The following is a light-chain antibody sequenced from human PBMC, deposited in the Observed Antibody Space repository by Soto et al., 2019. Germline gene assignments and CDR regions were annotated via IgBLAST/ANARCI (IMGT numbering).Light chain of an antibody. CDR3: QQYNNWPRT. J-gene: IGKJ1*01. CDR2: DAS. Sequence: EIVLTQSPGTLSLSPGERGTLSCRASQTVSSNFLAWYQQKPGQAPRLLIYDASNRATGIPARFSGSGSGTDFTLTTSSLQSEDFAVYYCQQYNNWPRTFGQGTKVDIK. CDR1: QTVSSN. V-gene: IGKV3D-15*01.